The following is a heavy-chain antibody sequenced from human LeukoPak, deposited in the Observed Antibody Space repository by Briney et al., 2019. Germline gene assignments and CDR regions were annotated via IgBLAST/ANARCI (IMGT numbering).Heavy chain of an antibody. D-gene: IGHD3-22*01. J-gene: IGHJ3*02. CDR2: IYHSGST. V-gene: IGHV4-4*02. CDR3: ARVGYYDSSGLSHDAFDI. Sequence: SETLSLTCAVSGGFISSSNWWSWVRQPPGKGLEWIGEIYHSGSTNYNPSLKSRVTISVDKSKNQFSLKLNSVTAADTAVYYCARVGYYDSSGLSHDAFDIWGQGTMVTVSS. CDR1: GGFISSSNW.